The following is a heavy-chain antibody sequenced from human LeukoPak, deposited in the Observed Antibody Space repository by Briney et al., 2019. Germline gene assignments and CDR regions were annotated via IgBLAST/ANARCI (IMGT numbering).Heavy chain of an antibody. Sequence: GGSLRLSCAASGFTFNNYAMSWVRQAPGKGLEWVSSVSGDGGSTYNADSVKGRFTISRDNSKNTLYLQMNSLSAEDTAVYYCAKDLSPLYYYYGMDVWGQGTTVTVSS. CDR2: VSGDGGST. CDR3: AKDLSPLYYYYGMDV. V-gene: IGHV3-23*01. J-gene: IGHJ6*02. CDR1: GFTFNNYA.